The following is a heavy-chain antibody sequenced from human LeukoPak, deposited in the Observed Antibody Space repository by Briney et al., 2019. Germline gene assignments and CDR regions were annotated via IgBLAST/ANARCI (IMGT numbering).Heavy chain of an antibody. J-gene: IGHJ4*02. CDR3: ATEYGSGIRGLDY. D-gene: IGHD3-10*01. CDR1: GFTFSSYS. CDR2: ISSSSSTI. Sequence: TGGSLRLSCAASGFTFSSYSMNWVRQAPGKGLEWVSYISSSSSTIYYADSVKGRFTISRDNSKNSLYLQMNSLRTEDTALYYCATEYGSGIRGLDYWGQGTLVTVSS. V-gene: IGHV3-48*04.